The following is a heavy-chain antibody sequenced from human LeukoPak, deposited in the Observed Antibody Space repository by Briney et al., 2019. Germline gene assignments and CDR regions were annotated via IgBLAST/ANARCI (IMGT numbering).Heavy chain of an antibody. CDR2: ISTTSSYI. V-gene: IGHV3-21*04. Sequence: GSLRLSCAVSGFTFSRYRMNWVRQAPGKGLEWVSSISTTSSYIYYADSVKGRFTISRDNAKNSLYLQMNSLRADDTAVYYCARDHARGSGYYYDSWGQGTLVTVSS. J-gene: IGHJ5*01. CDR1: GFTFSRYR. CDR3: ARDHARGSGYYYDS. D-gene: IGHD3-22*01.